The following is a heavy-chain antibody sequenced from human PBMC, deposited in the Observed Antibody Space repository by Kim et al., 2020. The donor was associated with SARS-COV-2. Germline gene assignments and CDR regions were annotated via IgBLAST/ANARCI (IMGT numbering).Heavy chain of an antibody. Sequence: ASVKVSCKASGYTFTGYYMHWVRQAPGQGLEWMGWINPNSGGTNYAQKFQGRVTMTRDTSISTAYMELSRLRSDDTAVYYCARGGCSSTSCYRHGGPRLDYWGQGTLVTVSS. CDR1: GYTFTGYY. CDR3: ARGGCSSTSCYRHGGPRLDY. CDR2: INPNSGGT. V-gene: IGHV1-2*02. J-gene: IGHJ4*02. D-gene: IGHD2-2*01.